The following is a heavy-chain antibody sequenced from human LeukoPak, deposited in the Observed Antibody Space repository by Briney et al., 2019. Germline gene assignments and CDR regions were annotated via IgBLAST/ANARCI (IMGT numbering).Heavy chain of an antibody. D-gene: IGHD6-19*01. CDR1: GFSFSSYW. CDR3: AKDTWLVAVGIQVFDH. CDR2: IKEDGSEK. J-gene: IGHJ4*02. V-gene: IGHV3-7*03. Sequence: PGGSLRLSCAASGFSFSSYWMSWVRQPPGKGLEWVANIKEDGSEKNYVDSVKGRFTISRDNAKSSVYLQMNSLRAEDTAMYYGAKDTWLVAVGIQVFDHWGQGILVTVSS.